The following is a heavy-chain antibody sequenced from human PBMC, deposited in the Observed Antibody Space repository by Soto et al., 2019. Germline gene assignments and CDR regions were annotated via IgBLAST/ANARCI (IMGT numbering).Heavy chain of an antibody. V-gene: IGHV4-34*01. CDR3: ARARGGYSYGYLHYYGMDV. CDR2: INHSGST. J-gene: IGHJ6*02. D-gene: IGHD5-18*01. CDR1: GGSFSGYY. Sequence: PSETLSLTCAVYGGSFSGYYWSWIRQPPGKGLEWIGEINHSGSTNYNPSLKSRVTISVDTSKNQFSLKLSSVTAADTAVYYCARARGGYSYGYLHYYGMDVWGQGTTVT.